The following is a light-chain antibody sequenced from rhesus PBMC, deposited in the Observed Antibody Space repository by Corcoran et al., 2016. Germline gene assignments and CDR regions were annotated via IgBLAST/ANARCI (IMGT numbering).Light chain of an antibody. CDR2: EVS. V-gene: IGLV2-32*02. CDR1: SSDIGGYKY. CDR3: SSYAVSDAFV. Sequence: QAALTQPRSVSGSPGQSVTISCTGTSSDIGGYKYVSWYQQHPGTAPKLMIYEVSERPSGVSDRFSGSKSGNTASLTISGLQPEDEAVYYCSSYAVSDAFVFGSDTRLTVI. J-gene: IGLJ6*01.